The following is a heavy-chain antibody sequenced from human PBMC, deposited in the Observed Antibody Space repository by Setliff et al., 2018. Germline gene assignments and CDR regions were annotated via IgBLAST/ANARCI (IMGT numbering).Heavy chain of an antibody. D-gene: IGHD2-2*01. CDR1: GYTFTGFY. Sequence: ASVKVSCKASGYTFTGFYMHWMRQAPGQGLEWMGWIDPNSGGTNYSQNFQGRVTMTRDTSISTAYMELSSLTSDDTAVYYCARGPPDFVVVPAAAKFDYWGQGTLVTVSS. CDR3: ARGPPDFVVVPAAAKFDY. V-gene: IGHV1-2*02. CDR2: IDPNSGGT. J-gene: IGHJ4*02.